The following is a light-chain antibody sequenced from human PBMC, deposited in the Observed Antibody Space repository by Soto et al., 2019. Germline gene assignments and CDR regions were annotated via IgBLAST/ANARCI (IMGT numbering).Light chain of an antibody. CDR2: EVS. J-gene: IGLJ3*02. CDR1: SSDVGGYNY. CDR3: SSYAGSNNLV. V-gene: IGLV2-8*01. Sequence: QSALTQPPSASGAPGQSVTISSTGTSSDVGGYNYVSWYHQHPGKAPKLMIYEVSKRPSGVPDRFSGSKSGNTASLTVSGLQAEDEADYYCSSYAGSNNLVFGGGTKLTVL.